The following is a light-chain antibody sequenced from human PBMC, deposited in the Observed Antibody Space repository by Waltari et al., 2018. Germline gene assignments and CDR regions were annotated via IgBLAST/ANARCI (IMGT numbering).Light chain of an antibody. Sequence: EVVLTQSPGTMSLSPGDSATLSCRASQSFSSTYLARYQQKPGQAPRLLIYGTSNRATGIPDRFSGSVSGTDFTLTISRLEPDDFAVYYCQHYGSSPPRTFGQGTTVEI. CDR1: QSFSSTY. CDR3: QHYGSSPPRT. V-gene: IGKV3-20*01. CDR2: GTS. J-gene: IGKJ1*01.